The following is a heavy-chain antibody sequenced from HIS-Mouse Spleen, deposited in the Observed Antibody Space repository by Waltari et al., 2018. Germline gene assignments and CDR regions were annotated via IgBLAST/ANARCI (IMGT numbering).Heavy chain of an antibody. CDR2: SKSKTDGGTT. CDR3: IATTGY. D-gene: IGHD3-9*01. V-gene: IGHV3-15*01. Sequence: EVQLVESGGGLVKPGGSLRLSCAASGFTFSNAWMSWVRQAPGKGLEWVGRSKSKTDGGTTDYAAPVKGRFTISRDDSKNTLYLQMNSLKTEDTAVYYCIATTGYWGQGTLVTVSS. J-gene: IGHJ4*02. CDR1: GFTFSNAW.